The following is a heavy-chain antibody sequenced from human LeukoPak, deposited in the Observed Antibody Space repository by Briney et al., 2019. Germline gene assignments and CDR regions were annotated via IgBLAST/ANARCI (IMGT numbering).Heavy chain of an antibody. J-gene: IGHJ4*02. Sequence: PSQTLSLTCAVSGGSISSGGYSWSWIRQPPGKGLEWIGYIYHSGSTYYNPSLKSRVTISVDRSKNQFSLKLSSVTAADTAVYYCARGPPPYYYDSSGYYKRTNAYYFDYWGQGTLVTVSS. V-gene: IGHV4-30-2*01. CDR1: GGSISSGGYS. CDR2: IYHSGST. D-gene: IGHD3-22*01. CDR3: ARGPPPYYYDSSGYYKRTNAYYFDY.